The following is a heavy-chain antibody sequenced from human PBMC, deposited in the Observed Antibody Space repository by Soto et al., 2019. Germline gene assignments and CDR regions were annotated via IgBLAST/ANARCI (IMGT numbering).Heavy chain of an antibody. V-gene: IGHV4-31*03. CDR3: ARRRRLPSALYYFDN. J-gene: IGHJ4*02. D-gene: IGHD5-18*01. CDR1: GDSISISGRF. CDR2: IYYRGST. Sequence: SETLSLTCTVSGDSISISGRFWNWIRHHPGKGLEWIGDIYYRGSTYYNPSLKSRITMSVDTSKNQFSLKLSSVTAADTAVYYCARRRRLPSALYYFDNWSQGTLVTVSS.